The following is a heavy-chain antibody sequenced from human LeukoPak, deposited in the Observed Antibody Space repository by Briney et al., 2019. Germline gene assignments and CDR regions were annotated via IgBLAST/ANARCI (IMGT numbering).Heavy chain of an antibody. J-gene: IGHJ4*02. Sequence: GGSLRLSCAASGFTFSSYGMHWVRQAPGKGLEWVAFIRYDGSNKYYADSVKGRFTISRDNSKNTLYLQMNSLRAEDTAVYYCAKTATWRAGPIDYWGQGTLVTVSS. CDR1: GFTFSSYG. CDR2: IRYDGSNK. D-gene: IGHD6-13*01. V-gene: IGHV3-30*02. CDR3: AKTATWRAGPIDY.